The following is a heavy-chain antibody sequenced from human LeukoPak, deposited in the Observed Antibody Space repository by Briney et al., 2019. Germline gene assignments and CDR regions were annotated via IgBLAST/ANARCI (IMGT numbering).Heavy chain of an antibody. V-gene: IGHV3-66*01. CDR2: IYAGGST. J-gene: IGHJ6*02. D-gene: IGHD5-12*01. CDR1: GFTVSSNY. CDR3: ARDRDSGCGMDV. Sequence: GGSLRLSCAASGFTVSSNYMSWVRQAPGKGLEWVSGIYAGGSTNYADSVKGRFTISRDNSKNTLYLQMNSLRAEDTAVYYCARDRDSGCGMDVWGQGTTATVSS.